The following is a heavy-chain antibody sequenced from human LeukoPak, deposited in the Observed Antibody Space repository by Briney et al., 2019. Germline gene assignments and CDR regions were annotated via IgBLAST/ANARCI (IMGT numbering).Heavy chain of an antibody. Sequence: GGSLRLSCAASGFTFSSYAMKWVRQAPGKGLERVSYISSSGSTIYYADSVKGRFTISRDNAKNSLYLQMNSLRAEDTAVYYCARDPYDSSGYYTSPGDYWGQGTLVTVSS. CDR1: GFTFSSYA. CDR3: ARDPYDSSGYYTSPGDY. D-gene: IGHD3-22*01. J-gene: IGHJ4*02. CDR2: ISSSGSTI. V-gene: IGHV3-48*03.